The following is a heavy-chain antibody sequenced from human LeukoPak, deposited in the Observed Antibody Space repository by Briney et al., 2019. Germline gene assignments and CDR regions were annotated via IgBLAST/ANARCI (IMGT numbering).Heavy chain of an antibody. Sequence: SETLSLTCTVSGGSLSNYWSWIRQPPGKGLEWIGFFYYSGATNYNPSLKRRVTISVDTSKNQFSLKLTSVTAADTAVYYCARGGLSWILDSWGQGTLVTVSS. V-gene: IGHV4-59*01. CDR1: GGSLSNY. CDR3: ARGGLSWILDS. CDR2: FYYSGAT. J-gene: IGHJ4*02. D-gene: IGHD1-26*01.